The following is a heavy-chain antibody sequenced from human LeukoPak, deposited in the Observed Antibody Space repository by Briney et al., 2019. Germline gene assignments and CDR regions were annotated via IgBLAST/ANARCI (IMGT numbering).Heavy chain of an antibody. Sequence: GGSLRLSCAASGFTFSSYAMHWVRQAPGKGLEWVAVISYDGSNKYYADSVKGRFTISRDNSKNTLYLQMNSLRAEDTAVYYCARDRPDWAIDYWGQGTLVTVSS. CDR1: GFTFSSYA. V-gene: IGHV3-30-3*01. CDR2: ISYDGSNK. J-gene: IGHJ4*02. D-gene: IGHD3-9*01. CDR3: ARDRPDWAIDY.